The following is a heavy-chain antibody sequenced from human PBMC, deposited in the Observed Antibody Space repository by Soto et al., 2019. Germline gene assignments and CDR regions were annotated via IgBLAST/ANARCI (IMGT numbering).Heavy chain of an antibody. V-gene: IGHV3-21*01. CDR3: ARGGTAAPGAAYYFDY. J-gene: IGHJ4*02. CDR1: GFTFSSDS. D-gene: IGHD6-13*01. Sequence: VQLVESGGGLVKPGGSLRLSCAASGFTFSSDSMNWVRQAPGKGLEWVSSISISSSYIYYADSLKGRFTISRDNAKNSLYLQMDSLRVEDTAVYYCARGGTAAPGAAYYFDYWGQGTLVTVSS. CDR2: ISISSSYI.